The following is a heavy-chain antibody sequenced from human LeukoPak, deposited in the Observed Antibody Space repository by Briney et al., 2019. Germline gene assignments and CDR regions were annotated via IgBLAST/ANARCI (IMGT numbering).Heavy chain of an antibody. Sequence: GGSLRLPCAASGFTFSSYGMHWVRQAPGKGLEWVAVISYDGSNKYYADSVKGRFTISRDNSKNTLYLQMNSLRAEDTAVYYCARDSWDAFDIWGQGTMVTVSS. CDR1: GFTFSSYG. J-gene: IGHJ3*02. CDR2: ISYDGSNK. CDR3: ARDSWDAFDI. V-gene: IGHV3-30*03.